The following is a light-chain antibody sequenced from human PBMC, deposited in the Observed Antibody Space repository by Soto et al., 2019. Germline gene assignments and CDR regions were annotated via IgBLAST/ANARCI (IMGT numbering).Light chain of an antibody. CDR1: SSNIGAGYD. V-gene: IGLV1-40*01. J-gene: IGLJ2*01. Sequence: QSVLTQPPSVSGAPGQRVTISCTGSSSNIGAGYDVHWYQQLPGTAPKLLIYGNSNRPSGVPDRFSGSKSGTSASLAITGLQAEDYADYYCQSYDSSLSEVVFGGGTKLTVL. CDR2: GNS. CDR3: QSYDSSLSEVV.